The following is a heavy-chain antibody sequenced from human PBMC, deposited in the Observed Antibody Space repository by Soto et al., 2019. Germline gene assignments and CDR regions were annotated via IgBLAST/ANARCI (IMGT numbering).Heavy chain of an antibody. D-gene: IGHD3-10*02. Sequence: QVQLQQWGAGLLKPSETLSLTCGVSGGSLSGYNWSWLRQPPGKGLEWIGQIKALGGTNYNSSLDRGIATTFDDTTTVLSQSLPSVATADTAAYYCATANGVRWGDTSLIHLDYWGQGVLVTVSS. CDR1: GGSLSGYN. CDR2: IKALGGT. J-gene: IGHJ4*02. V-gene: IGHV4-34*01. CDR3: ATANGVRWGDTSLIHLDY.